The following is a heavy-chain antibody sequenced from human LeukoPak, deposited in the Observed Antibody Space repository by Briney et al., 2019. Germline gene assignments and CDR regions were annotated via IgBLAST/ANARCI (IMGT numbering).Heavy chain of an antibody. D-gene: IGHD5-24*01. Sequence: SETLSLTCTVSGGSISSSSYYWGWIRQPPGKGLEWIGSIYYSGSTYYNPSLKSRVTISVDTSKNQFSLKLSSVTAADTAVYYCAREGREMATGGDYYYYYGMDVWGQGTTVTVSS. CDR2: IYYSGST. CDR3: AREGREMATGGDYYYYYGMDV. J-gene: IGHJ6*02. CDR1: GGSISSSSYY. V-gene: IGHV4-39*07.